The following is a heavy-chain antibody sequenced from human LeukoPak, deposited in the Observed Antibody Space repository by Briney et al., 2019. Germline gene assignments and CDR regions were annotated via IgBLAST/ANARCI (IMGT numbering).Heavy chain of an antibody. CDR3: ARDGIEYSSSSVRIDY. CDR1: GDSIISNIYW. V-gene: IGHV4-39*07. CDR2: IYYSGST. D-gene: IGHD6-6*01. J-gene: IGHJ4*02. Sequence: PSETLSLTCTVSGDSIISNIYWWDWVRLPPGKGLEWIGSIYYSGSTYYNPSLKSRVTISVDTSKNQFSLKLSSVTAADTAVYYCARDGIEYSSSSVRIDYWGQGTLVTVSS.